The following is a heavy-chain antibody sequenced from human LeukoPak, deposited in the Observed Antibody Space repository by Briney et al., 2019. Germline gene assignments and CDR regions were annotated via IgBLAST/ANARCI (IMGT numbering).Heavy chain of an antibody. CDR2: ISYDGSNK. J-gene: IGHJ6*04. V-gene: IGHV3-30*04. CDR3: ARELLGMDV. Sequence: GGSLSLSCAASGFTFSSYAMHWVRQAPGKGLEWVAVISYDGSNKYYADSVKGRFTISRDNSKNTLYLQMNSLRAEDTAVYYCARELLGMDVWGKGTTVTVSS. D-gene: IGHD2-15*01. CDR1: GFTFSSYA.